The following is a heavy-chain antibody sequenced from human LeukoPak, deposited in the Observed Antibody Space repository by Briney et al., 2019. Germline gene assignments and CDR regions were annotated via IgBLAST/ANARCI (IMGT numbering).Heavy chain of an antibody. CDR2: ISYDGSNK. CDR1: GFTFTNYA. D-gene: IGHD2-2*01. V-gene: IGHV3-30-3*01. Sequence: GGSLRLSCAASGFTFTNYAIHWVRQAPGKGLEWVAVISYDGSNKYYADSVKGRFTISRDNAKNSLYLQMNSLRAEDTAVYYCARGGVVVPNDAFDIWGQGTMVTVSS. CDR3: ARGGVVVPNDAFDI. J-gene: IGHJ3*02.